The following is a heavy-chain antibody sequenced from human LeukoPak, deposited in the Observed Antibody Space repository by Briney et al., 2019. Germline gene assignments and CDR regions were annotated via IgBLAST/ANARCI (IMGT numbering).Heavy chain of an antibody. Sequence: PGGSLRLSCAASGLTFDSYSMNWVRQPPGKGLEWVSSISSSTYIYYADSVKGRFTISRDNAKNSLYLQVNSLTAEDTAVYYCTRAPPRGSSDYWGQGTLVTVSS. V-gene: IGHV3-21*01. J-gene: IGHJ4*02. CDR3: TRAPPRGSSDY. CDR2: ISSSTYI. CDR1: GLTFDSYS. D-gene: IGHD1-26*01.